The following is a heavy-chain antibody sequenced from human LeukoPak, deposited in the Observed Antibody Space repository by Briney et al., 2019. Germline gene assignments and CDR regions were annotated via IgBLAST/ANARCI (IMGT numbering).Heavy chain of an antibody. Sequence: GGSLRLSCAASGFTFSNYGMHWVRQAPGKGLEWVAFIRYEGFDKHYADSVKGRFTISRDNSENTLDLQMNSLRAEDTAVYYCAKDRCSNGIGCYYYYMEVWGKGTTVTISS. CDR3: AKDRCSNGIGCYYYYMEV. D-gene: IGHD2-8*01. V-gene: IGHV3-30*02. J-gene: IGHJ6*03. CDR1: GFTFSNYG. CDR2: IRYEGFDK.